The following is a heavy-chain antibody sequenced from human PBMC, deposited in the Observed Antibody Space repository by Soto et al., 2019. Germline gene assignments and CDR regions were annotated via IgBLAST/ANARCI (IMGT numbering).Heavy chain of an antibody. D-gene: IGHD6-13*01. CDR1: GFTFSSYS. J-gene: IGHJ2*01. V-gene: IGHV3-21*01. CDR2: ISSSSSYI. CDR3: ARAYSSSWSAYWYFDL. Sequence: PGGSLRLSCVASGFTFSSYSMNWVRQAPGKGLEWVSSISSSSSYIYYADSVKGRFTISRDNAKNSLYLQMNSLRAEDTAVYYCARAYSSSWSAYWYFDLWGRGTLVTVSS.